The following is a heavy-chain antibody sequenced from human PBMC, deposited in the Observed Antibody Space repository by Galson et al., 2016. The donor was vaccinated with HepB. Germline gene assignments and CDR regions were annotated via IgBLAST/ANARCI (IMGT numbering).Heavy chain of an antibody. Sequence: SLRLSCAASGFIFSNYGMHWVRQSAGKGPEWLAVVAHEGTVRYYADSVKGRFTISRDNSKNTLYLQMNSLRAEDTAVYYCARDTKGRVEVVVAANYYYYYGMDAWGQGTTVTVSS. CDR2: VAHEGTVR. J-gene: IGHJ6*02. D-gene: IGHD2-15*01. V-gene: IGHV3-30*03. CDR1: GFIFSNYG. CDR3: ARDTKGRVEVVVAANYYYYYGMDA.